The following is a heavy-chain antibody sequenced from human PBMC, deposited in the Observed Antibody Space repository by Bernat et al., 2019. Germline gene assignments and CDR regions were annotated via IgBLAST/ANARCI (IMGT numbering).Heavy chain of an antibody. V-gene: IGHV4-30-2*01. CDR3: AREATYYGMDV. CDR2: IYHSGST. Sequence: QLQLQESGPGLVKPSQTLSLTCAVSGGSISSGGYSWSWIRQPPGKGLEWIGYIYHSGSTYYNPSLKSRVTISVDRSKNQFSLKLSSVTAADTAVYYCAREATYYGMDVWGQGTTVTVSS. J-gene: IGHJ6*02. CDR1: GGSISSGGYS.